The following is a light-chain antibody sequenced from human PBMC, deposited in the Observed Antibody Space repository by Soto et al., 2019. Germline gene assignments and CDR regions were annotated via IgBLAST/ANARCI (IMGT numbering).Light chain of an antibody. Sequence: DIQLTQSPSFLSASLGDRVTITCRASQGISRYLAWYQQKPGRAPKLLIYAASTLQSGVPSRFSGSGSGTQFTLTISGLQPEDFARYYCQQLNSYPRTFGLGTKVEIK. V-gene: IGKV1-9*01. CDR2: AAS. CDR1: QGISRY. CDR3: QQLNSYPRT. J-gene: IGKJ1*01.